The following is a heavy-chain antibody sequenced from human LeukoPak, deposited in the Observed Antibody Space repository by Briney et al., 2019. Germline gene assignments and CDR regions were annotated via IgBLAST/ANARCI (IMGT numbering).Heavy chain of an antibody. CDR2: IKQDGSEK. V-gene: IGHV3-7*01. CDR1: GFTFSSYW. J-gene: IGHJ4*02. CDR3: ARDGGWYPHPFDY. Sequence: GGSLRLSCAASGFTFSSYWMSWVRQAPGKGLEWVANIKQDGSEKYYVDSVKGRFTFSRDNAKNSLYLQMNSLRAEDTAVYYCARDGGWYPHPFDYWGQGTLVTVSS. D-gene: IGHD6-19*01.